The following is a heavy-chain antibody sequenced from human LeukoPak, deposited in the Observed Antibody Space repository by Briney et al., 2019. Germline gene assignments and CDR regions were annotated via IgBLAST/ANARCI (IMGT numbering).Heavy chain of an antibody. D-gene: IGHD1-26*01. V-gene: IGHV3-11*04. Sequence: PGGSLRLSCAASGFTFSDYYMSWIRQAPGEGLEWVSYISSSGSTIYYADSVKGRFTISRDNAKNSLYLQMNSLRAEDTAVYYCARERASGDPESYYMDVWGKGTTVTVSS. CDR1: GFTFSDYY. CDR3: ARERASGDPESYYMDV. J-gene: IGHJ6*03. CDR2: ISSSGSTI.